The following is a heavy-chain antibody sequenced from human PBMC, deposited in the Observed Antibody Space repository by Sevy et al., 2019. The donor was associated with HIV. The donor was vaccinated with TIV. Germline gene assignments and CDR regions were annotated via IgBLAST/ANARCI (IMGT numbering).Heavy chain of an antibody. D-gene: IGHD5-18*01. CDR2: INTNTGNP. Sequence: ASVKVSCKASGYTFTSYDINWVRQATGQGLEWMGWINTNTGNPTYAQGFTGRFVFSLDTSVSTAYLQISSLKADDTAVYYCARAEVDTAIEGFDYWGQGTLVTVSS. V-gene: IGHV7-4-1*02. CDR3: ARAEVDTAIEGFDY. J-gene: IGHJ4*02. CDR1: GYTFTSYD.